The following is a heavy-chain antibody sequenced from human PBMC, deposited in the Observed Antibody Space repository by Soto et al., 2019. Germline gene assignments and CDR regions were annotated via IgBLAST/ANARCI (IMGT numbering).Heavy chain of an antibody. J-gene: IGHJ6*02. Sequence: ASVKVSCKAFGYTFTTYGINWVRQAPGQGLEWMGWVSPYNGDTTYAQKVQGRVTMTTDTSTGTAYLELTSLRFDDTAVYFCAREVGHMDVWGQGTTVTVSS. CDR2: VSPYNGDT. CDR1: GYTFTTYG. V-gene: IGHV1-18*04. CDR3: AREVGHMDV.